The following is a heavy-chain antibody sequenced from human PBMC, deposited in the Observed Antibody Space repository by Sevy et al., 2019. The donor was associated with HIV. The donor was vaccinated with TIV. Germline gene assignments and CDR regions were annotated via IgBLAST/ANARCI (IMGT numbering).Heavy chain of an antibody. V-gene: IGHV3-11*01. CDR1: GFTFSDYY. CDR3: ARDKSYYYYGMDV. J-gene: IGHJ6*02. Sequence: GGSLGLSCAASGFTFSDYYMSWIRQAPGKGLEWVSYISSSGSTIYYADSVKGRFTISRDNAKNSLYLQMNSLRAEDTAVYYCARDKSYYYYGMDVWGQGTTVTVSS. CDR2: ISSSGSTI.